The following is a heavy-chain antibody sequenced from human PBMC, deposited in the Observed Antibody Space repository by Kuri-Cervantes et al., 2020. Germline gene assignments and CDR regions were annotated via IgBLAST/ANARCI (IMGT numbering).Heavy chain of an antibody. CDR1: GGTFSSYA. Sequence: SVKVSCKASGGTFSSYAISWVRQAPGQGLEWMGGIIPIFGTANYAQKFQGRVTITADESTSTAYMELSRLRSDDSAVYYCARTPKVRDKAYWGQGTLVTVSS. CDR3: ARTPKVRDKAY. CDR2: IIPIFGTA. D-gene: IGHD5-24*01. V-gene: IGHV1-69*13. J-gene: IGHJ4*02.